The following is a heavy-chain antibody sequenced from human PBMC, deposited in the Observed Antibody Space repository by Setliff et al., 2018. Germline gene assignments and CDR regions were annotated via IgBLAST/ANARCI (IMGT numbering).Heavy chain of an antibody. Sequence: SETLSLTCTVSGDSISSRTYYWSWIRQPAGKGLEWIGHIYTSWTTYSNVSLASRLTISVDTSKNQFSLKLTSVTAADTAVYYCARTGTYRYFDSWGQGTRVTVSS. CDR2: IYTSWTT. J-gene: IGHJ4*02. CDR1: GDSISSRTYY. D-gene: IGHD1-1*01. CDR3: ARTGTYRYFDS. V-gene: IGHV4-61*09.